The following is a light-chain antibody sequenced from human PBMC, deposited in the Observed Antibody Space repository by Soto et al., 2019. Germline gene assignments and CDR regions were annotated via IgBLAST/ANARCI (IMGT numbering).Light chain of an antibody. CDR1: QDISNY. CDR2: GAS. V-gene: IGKV1-33*01. Sequence: DIQMSQSPSSLSASVGDRVTITCQASQDISNYLNWYQQKPGKAPKPLIYGASNLETGVPSRFSGSGSGTDFTFTISSLQPEDIATYYCQQYDNLPLTFGGGTKVDIK. J-gene: IGKJ4*01. CDR3: QQYDNLPLT.